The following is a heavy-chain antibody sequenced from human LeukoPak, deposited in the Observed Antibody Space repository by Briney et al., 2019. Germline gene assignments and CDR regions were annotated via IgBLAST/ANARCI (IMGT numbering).Heavy chain of an antibody. V-gene: IGHV4-30-2*01. CDR2: IYHSGST. D-gene: IGHD2-21*02. CDR1: GGSISSGGYS. Sequence: SETLSLTCAVSGGSISSGGYSWSWIRQPPGKGLEWIGYIYHSGSTYYNPSLKSRVTISVDRSKNQFSLRLSSVTAADTAVYYCARASLAYCGGDCYYYWYFDLWGRGTLVTVSS. CDR3: ARASLAYCGGDCYYYWYFDL. J-gene: IGHJ2*01.